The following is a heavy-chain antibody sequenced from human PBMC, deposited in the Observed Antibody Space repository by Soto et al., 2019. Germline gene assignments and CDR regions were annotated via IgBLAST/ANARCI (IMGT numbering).Heavy chain of an antibody. CDR1: GYTFTSYG. D-gene: IGHD2-15*01. V-gene: IGHV1-18*01. CDR2: ISAYNGNT. Sequence: ASVKVSCKASGYTFTSYGISWVRQAPGQGLEWMGWISAYNGNTNYAQKLQGRVTMTTDTSTSTAYMELRSLRSDDTAVYYCARVPRVVAATPTAFDIWGQGTMVTVSS. CDR3: ARVPRVVAATPTAFDI. J-gene: IGHJ3*02.